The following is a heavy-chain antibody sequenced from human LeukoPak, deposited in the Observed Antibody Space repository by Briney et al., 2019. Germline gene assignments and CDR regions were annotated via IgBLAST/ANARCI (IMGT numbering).Heavy chain of an antibody. CDR2: IKSKTDGGTT. Sequence: GGSLRLSCAASGFTFSNAWMSWVRQAPGKGLEWVGSIKSKTDGGTTDYAAPVKGGFTISRDDSKNTLYLQVNSLKTEDTAVYYCTTDRLYWGQGTLVTVSS. CDR1: GFTFSNAW. J-gene: IGHJ4*02. D-gene: IGHD6-25*01. CDR3: TTDRLY. V-gene: IGHV3-15*01.